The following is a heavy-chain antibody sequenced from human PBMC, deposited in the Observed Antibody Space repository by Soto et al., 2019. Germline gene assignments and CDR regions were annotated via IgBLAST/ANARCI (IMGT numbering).Heavy chain of an antibody. D-gene: IGHD6-19*01. J-gene: IGHJ4*02. CDR3: ARGVWQWLVPVYFDY. Sequence: GGSLRLSCAVSGFTFSDYYMSWTRQAPGKGLEWVSSISSSGSIMYYADSVKGRFTISRDNAKNSLYLQMHSLRAEDTAVYYCARGVWQWLVPVYFDYWGQGTLVTVSS. V-gene: IGHV3-11*01. CDR2: ISSSGSIM. CDR1: GFTFSDYY.